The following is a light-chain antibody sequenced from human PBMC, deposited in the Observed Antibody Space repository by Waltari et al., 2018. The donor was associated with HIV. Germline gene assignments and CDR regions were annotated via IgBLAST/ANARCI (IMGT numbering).Light chain of an antibody. Sequence: QSALTQPAPVSGSPGQSITIPCTGTRRAVGGSKYVSWYQQHPGKAPKLMLYDFSKRPSGVSNRFSGSKSCNTASLTISGLQAEDEADYYCSSYTSTYVFGTGTKVTVL. CDR3: SSYTSTYV. V-gene: IGLV2-14*01. J-gene: IGLJ1*01. CDR2: DFS. CDR1: RRAVGGSKY.